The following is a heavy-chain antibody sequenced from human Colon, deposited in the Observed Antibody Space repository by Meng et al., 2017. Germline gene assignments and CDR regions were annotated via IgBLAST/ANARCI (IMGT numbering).Heavy chain of an antibody. V-gene: IGHV1-46*01. D-gene: IGHD2-8*02. J-gene: IGHJ3*01. CDR2: VMPSRDST. CDR1: GNIFTNYE. Sequence: ASVKVSCKASGNIFTNYEMHWVRQAPGQGLEWMGMVMPSRDSTRYALKFRGRITMTSDTSTSTVYMELSSLRSEDMAVYYCARGGVLTGKGHDAFDVWGQGTMVTVSS. CDR3: ARGGVLTGKGHDAFDV.